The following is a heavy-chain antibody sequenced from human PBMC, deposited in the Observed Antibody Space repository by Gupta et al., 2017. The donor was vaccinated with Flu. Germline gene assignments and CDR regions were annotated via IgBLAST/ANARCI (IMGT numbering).Heavy chain of an antibody. J-gene: IGHJ4*02. V-gene: IGHV4-39*01. Sequence: QLPLQQSGPGLVKPSATLSLTCTVSGGSVGSSTSYWGWVRQPPGKRVEWIGSIYFGGRPNYSSDLFSRVTGSLDTSKNQFSLRLTSVTDADTAVYFGARLRNGNQFDFWGQGALVTVSS. CDR2: IYFGGRP. CDR3: ARLRNGNQFDF. D-gene: IGHD1-1*01. CDR1: GGSVGSSTSY.